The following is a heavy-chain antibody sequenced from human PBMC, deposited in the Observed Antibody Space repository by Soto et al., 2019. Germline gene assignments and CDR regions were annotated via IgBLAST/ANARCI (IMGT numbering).Heavy chain of an antibody. CDR3: AGVGRGATSSFAS. V-gene: IGHV1-46*01. Sequence: ASVKVSCKASGYTSTSYYMHWVRQAPGQGLEWMGIINPSGGSTSYAQKFQGRVTMTRDTSTSTVSMELSSLRSEDTAVYYCAGVGRGATSSFASWRQGTLVTVSS. CDR1: GYTSTSYY. J-gene: IGHJ4*02. D-gene: IGHD1-26*01. CDR2: INPSGGST.